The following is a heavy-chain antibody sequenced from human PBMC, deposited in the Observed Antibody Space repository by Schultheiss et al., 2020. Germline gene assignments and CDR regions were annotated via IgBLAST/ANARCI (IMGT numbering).Heavy chain of an antibody. CDR2: IYSGGST. D-gene: IGHD5-18*01. J-gene: IGHJ4*02. CDR1: GFTVSSNY. CDR3: AKGFAAMVADYFDY. Sequence: GGSLRLSCAASGFTVSSNYMSWVRQAPGKGLEWVSVIYSGGSTYYADSVKGRFTISRDNSKNTLYLQMNSLRAEDTAVYYCAKGFAAMVADYFDYWGQGTLVTVSS. V-gene: IGHV3-53*01.